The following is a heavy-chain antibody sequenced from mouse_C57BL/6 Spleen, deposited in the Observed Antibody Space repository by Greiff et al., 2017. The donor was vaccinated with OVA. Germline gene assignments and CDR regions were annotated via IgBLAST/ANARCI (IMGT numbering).Heavy chain of an antibody. CDR2: IYPGSGST. J-gene: IGHJ3*01. Sequence: QVQLQQPGAELVKPGASVKMSCKASGYTFTSYWITWVKQRPGQGLEWIGVIYPGSGSTNYNEKFKSKATLTVDTSSSTAYMQLSSLTSEDSAVYYCARARDYDGPFAYWGQGTLLTVSA. CDR1: GYTFTSYW. V-gene: IGHV1-55*01. D-gene: IGHD2-3*01. CDR3: ARARDYDGPFAY.